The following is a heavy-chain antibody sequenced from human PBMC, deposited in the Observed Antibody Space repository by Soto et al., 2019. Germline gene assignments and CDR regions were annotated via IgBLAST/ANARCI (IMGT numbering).Heavy chain of an antibody. D-gene: IGHD6-19*01. CDR3: ARGLSSGWSNWFDP. J-gene: IGHJ5*02. CDR1: EFTFSTYN. V-gene: IGHV3-48*01. CDR2: ISTSSSII. Sequence: PGGSLRLSCAASEFTFSTYNMNWVRQAPGKGLEWVSLISTSSSIIHYADSVKGRFTISRDNAKNSLYLQMNSLTVEDTAVYFCARGLSSGWSNWFDPWGQGTLVTAPQ.